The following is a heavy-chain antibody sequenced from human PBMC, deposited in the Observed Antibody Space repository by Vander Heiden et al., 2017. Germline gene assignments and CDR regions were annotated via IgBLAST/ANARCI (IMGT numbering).Heavy chain of an antibody. D-gene: IGHD7-27*01. Sequence: EVQPVESGGGLVQAGGSLRLSCAAPGCSFSNYVMHWVRQVTGKGLEWVSAVDTAGDTFYPASVKGRFTISREDATNSLYLQMNSLRAGDTAVYYCARVRWGSYESWGQGTLVTVSS. CDR1: GCSFSNYV. CDR2: VDTAGDT. CDR3: ARVRWGSYES. J-gene: IGHJ5*02. V-gene: IGHV3-13*01.